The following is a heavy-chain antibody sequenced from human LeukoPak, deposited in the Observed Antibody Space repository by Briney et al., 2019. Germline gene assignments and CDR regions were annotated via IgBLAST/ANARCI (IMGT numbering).Heavy chain of an antibody. J-gene: IGHJ4*02. V-gene: IGHV3-23*01. CDR1: GFTFSSYA. CDR2: ISGSGGST. CDR3: AKDVNYYDRSLDY. D-gene: IGHD3-10*02. Sequence: PGGSLRLSCAASGFTFSSYAMSWVRQAPGKGLEWVSGISGSGGSTYYADSVKGWFTISRDNSKNTLYLQMNSLRAEDTAVYYCAKDVNYYDRSLDYWGQGTLVTVSS.